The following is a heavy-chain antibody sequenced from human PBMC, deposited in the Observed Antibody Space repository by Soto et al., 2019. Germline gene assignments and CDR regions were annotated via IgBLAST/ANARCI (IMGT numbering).Heavy chain of an antibody. CDR2: ISYDGSNK. V-gene: IGHV3-30*18. D-gene: IGHD4-4*01. CDR3: AKDGTGDYRNAYYYGMDV. CDR1: GFTFSSYG. Sequence: LRLSCAASGFTFSSYGMHWVRQAPGKGLEWVAVISYDGSNKYYADSVKGRFTISRDNSKNTLYLQMNSLRAEDTAVYYCAKDGTGDYRNAYYYGMDVWGQGTTVTVS. J-gene: IGHJ6*02.